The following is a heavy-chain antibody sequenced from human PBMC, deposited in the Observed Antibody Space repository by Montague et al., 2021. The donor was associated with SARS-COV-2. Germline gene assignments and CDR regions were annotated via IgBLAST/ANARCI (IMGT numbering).Heavy chain of an antibody. D-gene: IGHD1-26*01. CDR1: GFTFTYYW. CDR2: INNDGSSR. J-gene: IGHJ2*01. Sequence: SRRFSCAASGFTFTYYWMHWVRQAPGKGLAWVSRINNDGSSRIYADSVKGRFTISRDNAKNTLYLQMNSLRAEDTAVYYCARDLGGYFDLWGRGTLVTVSS. CDR3: ARDLGGYFDL. V-gene: IGHV3-74*01.